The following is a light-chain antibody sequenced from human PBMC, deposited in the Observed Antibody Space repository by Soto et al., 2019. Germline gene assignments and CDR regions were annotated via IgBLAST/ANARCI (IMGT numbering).Light chain of an antibody. CDR3: QHYNSYSEA. CDR2: DAS. J-gene: IGKJ1*01. CDR1: QSISSW. Sequence: DIQMTQSPSTLSSSVGDRVTITCRASQSISSWLAWYQQKPGKAPKLLIYDASSLESGVPSRFSGSGSGTEFTRTISSLQPDDFATYYCQHYNSYSEAFGRGTKVDIK. V-gene: IGKV1-5*01.